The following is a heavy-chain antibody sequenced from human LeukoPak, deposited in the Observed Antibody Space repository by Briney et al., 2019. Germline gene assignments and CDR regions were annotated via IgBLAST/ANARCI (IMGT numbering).Heavy chain of an antibody. V-gene: IGHV4-4*07. D-gene: IGHD5-12*01. J-gene: IGHJ5*02. Sequence: PSETLSLTCTVSGGSINNYYWSWIRQPAGKGLEWIGRIYTSGSTNYNPALKSRVTMSVDTSKNQFSLRLSSVTAADTAVYYCARDKSGYDSPWFDPWGQGTLVTVSS. CDR1: GGSINNYY. CDR3: ARDKSGYDSPWFDP. CDR2: IYTSGST.